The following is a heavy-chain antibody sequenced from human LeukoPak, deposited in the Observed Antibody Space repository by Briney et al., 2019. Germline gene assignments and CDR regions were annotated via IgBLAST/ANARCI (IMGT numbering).Heavy chain of an antibody. Sequence: SETLSLTCTVSGGSIYDTSFYWGWVRRSPGKGLEWIGSTYYTGTTYYNPSLKSRVTISVDTSKNQFSLTLSSLTAADTAVYYCARDGSSGWYWGQGTLVTVSS. CDR2: TYYTGTT. D-gene: IGHD6-19*01. CDR1: GGSIYDTSFY. V-gene: IGHV4-39*07. CDR3: ARDGSSGWY. J-gene: IGHJ4*02.